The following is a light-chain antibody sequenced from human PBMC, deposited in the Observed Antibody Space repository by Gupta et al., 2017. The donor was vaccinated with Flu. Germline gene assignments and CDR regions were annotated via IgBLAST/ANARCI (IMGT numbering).Light chain of an antibody. J-gene: IGKJ1*01. CDR2: GTS. CDR3: QQSDDLRGT. V-gene: IGKV3-20*01. Sequence: DIVLTQSPGTLASAAGERATISCRTSQTITSALAWFQQKPGQAPRLLIYGTSSRATGIPDRFSGSGSGTDFSLTISRLEPEDFAVYYCQQSDDLRGTFGQGTMVEIK. CDR1: QTITSA.